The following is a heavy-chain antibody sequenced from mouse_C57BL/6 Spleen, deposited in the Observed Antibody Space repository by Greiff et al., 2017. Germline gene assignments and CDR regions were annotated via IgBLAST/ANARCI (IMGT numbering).Heavy chain of an antibody. CDR1: GYTFTSYW. V-gene: IGHV1-52*01. J-gene: IGHJ4*01. Sequence: QVQLQQPGAELVRPGSSVKLSCKASGYTFTSYWMHWVKQRPIQGLEWIGNIDPSDSETHYNQKFKDKATLTVDKSSSTAYMQLSSLTSEDSAVYYCARNGDYSNSPYAMDYWGQGTSVTVSS. CDR2: IDPSDSET. D-gene: IGHD2-5*01. CDR3: ARNGDYSNSPYAMDY.